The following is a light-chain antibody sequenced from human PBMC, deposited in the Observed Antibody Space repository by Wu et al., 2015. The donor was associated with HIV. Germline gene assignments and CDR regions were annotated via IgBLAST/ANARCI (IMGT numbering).Light chain of an antibody. CDR3: QQANSFPPEIT. J-gene: IGKJ5*01. CDR1: QPIGIW. V-gene: IGKV1-5*03. CDR2: KAS. Sequence: DIQMIQSPSTLSASVGDRVNITCRASQPIGIWLAWYQQKPGKAPKLLIYKASTLEIGVPIRFSGSGSGTEFVLTISSLQPDDFATYYCQQANSFPPEITFGQGTRLEIK.